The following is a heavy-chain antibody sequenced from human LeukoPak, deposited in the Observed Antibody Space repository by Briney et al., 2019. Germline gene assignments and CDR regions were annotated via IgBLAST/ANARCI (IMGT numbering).Heavy chain of an antibody. J-gene: IGHJ6*02. CDR2: ISGSGGST. Sequence: GGSLRLSCAASGFTFSSYAMSWVRQAPGKGLEWVSAISGSGGSTYYADSVKGRFTISRDNSKNTLYLQMNSLRAEDTAVYYCAKDVSSWTHYGMDVWGQGTTVTASS. D-gene: IGHD6-13*01. CDR1: GFTFSSYA. V-gene: IGHV3-23*01. CDR3: AKDVSSWTHYGMDV.